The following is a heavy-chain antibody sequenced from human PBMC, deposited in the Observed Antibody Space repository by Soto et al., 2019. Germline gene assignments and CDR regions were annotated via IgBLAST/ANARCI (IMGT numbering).Heavy chain of an antibody. CDR3: PTDPFTMIVVFPSSG. Sequence: GGSLRLSCAASGFTFSNAWMNWVRQAPGKGLEWVGRIKSKTDGGTTDYTAPVKGRFTISRDDSKNTLYLQMNSLKTEDTAFYYCPTDPFTMIVVFPSSGWGQETLVTVSS. CDR1: GFTFSNAW. V-gene: IGHV3-15*07. D-gene: IGHD3-22*01. J-gene: IGHJ4*02. CDR2: IKSKTDGGTT.